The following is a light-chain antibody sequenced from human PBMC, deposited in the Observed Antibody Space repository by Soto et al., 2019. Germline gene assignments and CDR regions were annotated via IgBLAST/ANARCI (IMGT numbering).Light chain of an antibody. CDR1: QSVSSN. CDR3: QQYNNWPRT. Sequence: EIVMTQSPATLSVSPGERATLSCRASQSVSSNLAWYQQKPGQAPRLLIYGASTMSTGIPARFRGSGSGTEFTLTISSLQSEYFAVYYCQQYNNWPRTFGQGTKVDIK. J-gene: IGKJ1*01. CDR2: GAS. V-gene: IGKV3-15*01.